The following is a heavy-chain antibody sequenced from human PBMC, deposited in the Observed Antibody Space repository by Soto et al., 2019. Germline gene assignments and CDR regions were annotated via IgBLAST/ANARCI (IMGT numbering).Heavy chain of an antibody. Sequence: QVQLQESGPGLVKPSQTLSLTCTVSGGSINTGGYYWGWIRHLPGEGLEWIGHIFYTGTASYNPSLRRRVTVSIDTSANQFSLHMYSVTAADTAMYYCARRLDDTPETFFNWFDPWGQGILVTVSS. CDR3: ARRLDDTPETFFNWFDP. D-gene: IGHD2-15*01. CDR2: IFYTGTA. V-gene: IGHV4-31*03. CDR1: GGSINTGGYY. J-gene: IGHJ5*02.